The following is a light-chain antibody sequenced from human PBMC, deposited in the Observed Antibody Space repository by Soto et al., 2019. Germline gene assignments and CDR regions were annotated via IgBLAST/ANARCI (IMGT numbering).Light chain of an antibody. CDR1: QSVSNN. CDR3: QQYDSYSAT. Sequence: EIVMTQSPATLSVSPGERATLSCRAIQSVSNNLAWYQQKSGQAPRLLIHGASKRATGIPARFSGSGSGTHFTLTITSLQPDDSATYYCQQYDSYSATFGQGTKVDIK. V-gene: IGKV3-15*01. CDR2: GAS. J-gene: IGKJ1*01.